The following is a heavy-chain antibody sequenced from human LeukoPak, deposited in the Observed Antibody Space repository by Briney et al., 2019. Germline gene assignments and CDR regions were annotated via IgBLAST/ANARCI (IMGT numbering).Heavy chain of an antibody. J-gene: IGHJ1*01. D-gene: IGHD3-22*01. V-gene: IGHV4-59*01. CDR1: GVSISSYY. CDR3: ARGGYDSSGLTEYFQH. Sequence: PSETLSLTCTVSGVSISSYYWSWIRQPPGKGLEWIGYIYYTGSTNYNPSLKSRVAISVDTSNNQFTLKLSSLTAADTAVYYCARGGYDSSGLTEYFQHWGQGTLVTVSS. CDR2: IYYTGST.